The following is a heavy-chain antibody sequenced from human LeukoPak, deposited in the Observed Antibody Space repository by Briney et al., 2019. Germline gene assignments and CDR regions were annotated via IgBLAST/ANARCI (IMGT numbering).Heavy chain of an antibody. CDR2: IIPIFGTA. V-gene: IGHV1-69*13. D-gene: IGHD2-2*01. Sequence: SVKVSCKASGGTFSSYAISWVRQAPGQGLEWMGGIIPIFGTANYAQKFQGRVTIAADESTSTAYMELSSLRSKDTAVYYCARFRPAYYYYYMDVWGKGTTVTVSS. CDR1: GGTFSSYA. CDR3: ARFRPAYYYYYMDV. J-gene: IGHJ6*03.